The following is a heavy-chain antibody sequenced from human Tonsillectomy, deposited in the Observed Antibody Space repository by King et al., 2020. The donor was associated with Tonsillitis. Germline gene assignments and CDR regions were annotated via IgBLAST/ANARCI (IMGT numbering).Heavy chain of an antibody. CDR3: AREISGSPSYGSAFDI. CDR2: VYTSGSS. J-gene: IGHJ3*02. V-gene: IGHV4-61*02. D-gene: IGHD1-26*01. CDR1: GASISSGGHY. Sequence: QLQESGPGLVKPSQTLSLTCTVSGASISSGGHYWSWRRQSAGKEVEWLGRVYTSGSSNYIASLNSRVTMSVDPSRNQVALILSSVTAADTAVYYCAREISGSPSYGSAFDIWGQGTMVTVTP.